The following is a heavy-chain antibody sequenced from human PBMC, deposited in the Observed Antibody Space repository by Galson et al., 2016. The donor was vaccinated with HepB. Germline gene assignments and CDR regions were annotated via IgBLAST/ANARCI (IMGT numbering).Heavy chain of an antibody. V-gene: IGHV3-11*01. CDR2: ISNTGNTI. J-gene: IGHJ4*02. D-gene: IGHD3-3*01. Sequence: SLRLSCAASGFTFSDYYMKWIRQAPGKGLDWVSYISNTGNTIYYADSVKGRFTISRENAKNSLYLQMNNLRDEDTAVYYCVREYDDFWSGPDWGQGTLVTVSS. CDR1: GFTFSDYY. CDR3: VREYDDFWSGPD.